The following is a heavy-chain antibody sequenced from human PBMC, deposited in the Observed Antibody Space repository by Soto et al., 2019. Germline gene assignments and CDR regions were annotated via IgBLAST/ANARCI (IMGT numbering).Heavy chain of an antibody. V-gene: IGHV1-3*04. D-gene: IGHD3-10*01. CDR3: ARDFYGVPDYYYAMDV. CDR1: GYTLNKYG. Sequence: GASVKVSCKASGYTLNKYGLHWVRQAPGQSLEWMGWINTGNGNTIYSQNLQGRVAITRDTSASTAYLELRSLRSDDTAVYYCARDFYGVPDYYYAMDVWGQGTAVTVSS. CDR2: INTGNGNT. J-gene: IGHJ6*02.